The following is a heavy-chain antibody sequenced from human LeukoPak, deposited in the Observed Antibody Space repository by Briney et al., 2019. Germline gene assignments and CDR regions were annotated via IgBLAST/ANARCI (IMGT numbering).Heavy chain of an antibody. CDR1: GGSFSGYY. J-gene: IGHJ6*02. V-gene: IGHV4-59*01. Sequence: PSETLSLTCAVYGGSFSGYYWSWIRQPPGKGLEWIGYIYYSGSTNYNPSLKSRVTISVDTSKNQFSLKLSSVTAADTAVYYCARDRRGYCSGGSCYKGSYYYYGMDVWGQGTTVTVSS. CDR3: ARDRRGYCSGGSCYKGSYYYYGMDV. CDR2: IYYSGST. D-gene: IGHD2-15*01.